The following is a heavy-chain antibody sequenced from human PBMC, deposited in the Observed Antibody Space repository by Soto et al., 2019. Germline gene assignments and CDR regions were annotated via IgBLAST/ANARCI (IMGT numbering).Heavy chain of an antibody. J-gene: IGHJ3*02. D-gene: IGHD3-22*01. V-gene: IGHV4-59*01. CDR3: ARGLISGYYLYDAFDI. Sequence: QVQLQESGPGLVKPSETLSLTCTVSGGSISSYYWSWIRQPPGQGLEWIGYIYYSGSTNYNPSLKSRVTISVDTSKNQFSLKLSSVTAADTAVYYCARGLISGYYLYDAFDIWGQGTMVTVSS. CDR2: IYYSGST. CDR1: GGSISSYY.